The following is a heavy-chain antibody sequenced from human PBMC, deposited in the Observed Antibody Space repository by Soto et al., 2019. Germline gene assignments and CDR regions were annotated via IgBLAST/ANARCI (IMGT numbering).Heavy chain of an antibody. D-gene: IGHD3-10*01. Sequence: QMQLAQSGSEVKEPGASVKVSCRASGYTLTTFDMNWMRQAPGQGLEWMGWLNPNTGDTVYARKFQGRVTMTRATSLSTAYMEMNSLGLEDTALCFFGKGSILRGGYGMDVLGQGTMVTVSS. V-gene: IGHV1-8*01. J-gene: IGHJ6*02. CDR2: LNPNTGDT. CDR1: GYTLTTFD. CDR3: GKGSILRGGYGMDV.